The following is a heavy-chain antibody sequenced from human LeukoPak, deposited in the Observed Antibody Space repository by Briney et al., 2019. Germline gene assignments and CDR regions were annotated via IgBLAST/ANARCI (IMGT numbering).Heavy chain of an antibody. J-gene: IGHJ3*02. D-gene: IGHD3-9*01. CDR2: IIPIFGTA. CDR1: GGTFSSYA. V-gene: IGHV1-69*13. Sequence: GASVKVSCKASGGTFSSYAISWVRQAPGQGLEWMGGIIPIFGTANYAQKFQGRVTITADESTSTAYMELSSLRSEDAAVYYRARASLPSRRYFDWLLLRPWFYAFDIWGQGTMVTVSS. CDR3: ARASLPSRRYFDWLLLRPWFYAFDI.